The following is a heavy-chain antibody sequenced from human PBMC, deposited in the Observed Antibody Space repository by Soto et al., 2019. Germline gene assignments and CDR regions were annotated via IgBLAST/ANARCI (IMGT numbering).Heavy chain of an antibody. Sequence: PGESLKISCAASGFTFSSYAMSWVRQAPGKGLEWVSAISGSGGSTYYADSVKGRFTISRDNSKNTLYLQMNSLRAEDTAVYYCALTTPHDWYFDLWGRGTLVTVSS. J-gene: IGHJ2*01. CDR3: ALTTPHDWYFDL. CDR1: GFTFSSYA. V-gene: IGHV3-23*01. CDR2: ISGSGGST. D-gene: IGHD4-17*01.